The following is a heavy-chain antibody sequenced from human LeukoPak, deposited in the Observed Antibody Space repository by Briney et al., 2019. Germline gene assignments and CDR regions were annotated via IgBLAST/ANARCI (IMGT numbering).Heavy chain of an antibody. D-gene: IGHD6-13*01. CDR2: INHSGST. CDR3: ARSLRQLVS. J-gene: IGHJ5*02. V-gene: IGHV4-34*01. Sequence: SETLSLTCAVFGGSFSGYYWSWIRQPPGKGLEWIGEINHSGSTNYNPSLKSRVTISVDTSKNQFSLKLSSVTAADTAVYYCARSLRQLVSWGQGTLVTVSS. CDR1: GGSFSGYY.